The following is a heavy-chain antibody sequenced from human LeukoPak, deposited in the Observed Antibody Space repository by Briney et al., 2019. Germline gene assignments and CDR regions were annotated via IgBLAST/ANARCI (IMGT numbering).Heavy chain of an antibody. J-gene: IGHJ6*03. V-gene: IGHV1-69-2*01. CDR2: VDPEDGET. CDR1: GYTFTDYY. D-gene: IGHD1-26*01. Sequence: ASVKISCKASGYTFTDYYMHWVQQTPAKGLEWMGRVDPEDGETIYAEKFQGRVTITADTSTDTAYMELSSLISEDTAVYYCATGVLPSGSYPVDYYYYMDVWGKGTTVTVSS. CDR3: ATGVLPSGSYPVDYYYYMDV.